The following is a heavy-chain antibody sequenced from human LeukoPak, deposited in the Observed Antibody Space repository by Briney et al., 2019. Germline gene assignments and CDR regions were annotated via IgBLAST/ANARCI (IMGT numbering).Heavy chain of an antibody. CDR1: GGTFSSYA. CDR2: IIPIFGTA. V-gene: IGHV1-69*05. CDR3: ARGPNSTGFRAFDI. D-gene: IGHD6-19*01. J-gene: IGHJ3*02. Sequence: SVKVSCKACGGTFSSYAMSWVGQAPGQGLEWMGGIIPIFGTANYAQKFQGRVTITTDESTSTAYLELCSLRSEDTAVYYCARGPNSTGFRAFDIWGQGTMVTVSS.